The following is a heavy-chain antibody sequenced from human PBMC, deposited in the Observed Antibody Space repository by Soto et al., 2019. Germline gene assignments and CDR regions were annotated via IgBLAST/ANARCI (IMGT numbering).Heavy chain of an antibody. D-gene: IGHD3-3*01. V-gene: IGHV1-18*01. Sequence: ASVKVSCKASGYTFTSYGISWVRQAPGQGLEWMGWISAYNGNTNYAQKLQGRVTMTTDRSTSTAYMELRSLRSDDTAVYYCARVSSRSAIFGVVIIGSYYYYGMDVWGQGTTVTVSS. CDR1: GYTFTSYG. J-gene: IGHJ6*02. CDR3: ARVSSRSAIFGVVIIGSYYYYGMDV. CDR2: ISAYNGNT.